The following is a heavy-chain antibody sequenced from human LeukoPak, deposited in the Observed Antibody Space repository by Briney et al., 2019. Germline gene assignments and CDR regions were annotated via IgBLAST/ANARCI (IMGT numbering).Heavy chain of an antibody. J-gene: IGHJ4*02. V-gene: IGHV3-66*01. CDR1: GFTVSSNY. CDR2: IYSGGST. D-gene: IGHD3-22*01. CDR3: ARGYYDSSGYYFFDY. Sequence: PGGSLRLSCAASGFTVSSNYMSWVRQAPGKGLEWVSVIYSGGSTYYAASVKGRFTISRDNSKNTLYLQMNSLRAEDTAVYYCARGYYDSSGYYFFDYWGQGTLVTVSS.